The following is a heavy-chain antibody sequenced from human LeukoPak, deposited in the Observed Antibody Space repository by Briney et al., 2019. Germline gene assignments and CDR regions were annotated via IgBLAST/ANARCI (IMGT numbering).Heavy chain of an antibody. Sequence: PSQTLSLTCTVSGGSISSGDYYWSWIRQPPGKGLEWIGYIYYSGSTYYNPSLKSRVTISVDTSKNQFSLKLSSVTAADTAMYYCARGLRYFDWLLSASWFDPWGQGTLVTVSS. CDR2: IYYSGST. V-gene: IGHV4-30-4*01. CDR1: GGSISSGDYY. CDR3: ARGLRYFDWLLSASWFDP. J-gene: IGHJ5*02. D-gene: IGHD3-9*01.